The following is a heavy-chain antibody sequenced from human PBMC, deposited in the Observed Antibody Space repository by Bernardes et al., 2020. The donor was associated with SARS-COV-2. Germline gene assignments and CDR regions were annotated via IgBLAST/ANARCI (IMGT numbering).Heavy chain of an antibody. J-gene: IGHJ3*02. CDR1: GGSISTYY. CDR2: IYTSGST. D-gene: IGHD3-22*01. V-gene: IGHV4-4*07. CDR3: ARVYDSSGYYYEHAFGI. Sequence: SETLSLTCTVSGGSISTYYWGWIRQSAGKGLEWIGRIYTSGSTKYNPSLKSRVTVSVDTSKNQFSLKLTSVTAADTAVYYCARVYDSSGYYYEHAFGIWGEGTMVTVSS.